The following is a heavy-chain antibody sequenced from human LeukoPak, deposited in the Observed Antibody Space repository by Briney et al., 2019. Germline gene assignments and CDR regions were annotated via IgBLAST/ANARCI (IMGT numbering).Heavy chain of an antibody. V-gene: IGHV3-21*01. J-gene: IGHJ4*02. D-gene: IGHD5-12*01. CDR3: ARVYSGYDPIFDY. CDR2: ISSSSSYI. CDR1: GFTFSSYS. Sequence: PGGSLRLSCAASGFTFSSYSMNWVRQAPGKGLEWVSSISSSSSYIYYADSVKGRFTISRDNAKNSLYLQMNSLRAEDTAVYYCARVYSGYDPIFDYWGQGTLVTVSS.